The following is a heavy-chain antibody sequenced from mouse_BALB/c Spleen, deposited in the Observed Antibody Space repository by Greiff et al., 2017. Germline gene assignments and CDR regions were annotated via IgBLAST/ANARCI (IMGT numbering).Heavy chain of an antibody. CDR2: ISSGGST. CDR3: ARGYDYDGFAY. J-gene: IGHJ3*01. V-gene: IGHV5-6-5*01. D-gene: IGHD2-4*01. CDR1: GFTFSSYA. Sequence: EVNLVESGGGLVKPGGSLKLSCAASGFTFSSYAMSWVRQTPEKRLEWVASISSGGSTYYPDSVKGRFTISRDNARNILYLQMSSLRSEDTAMYYCARGYDYDGFAYWGQGTLVTVSA.